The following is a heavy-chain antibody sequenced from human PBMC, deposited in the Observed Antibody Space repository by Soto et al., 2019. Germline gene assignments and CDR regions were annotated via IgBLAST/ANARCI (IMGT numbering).Heavy chain of an antibody. CDR2: INHSGST. CDR1: GGSFSGYY. D-gene: IGHD3-3*01. V-gene: IGHV4-34*01. Sequence: PSETLSLTCAVYGGSFSGYYWSWIRQPPGKGLEWIGEINHSGSTNYNPSLKSRVTISVDTSKNQFSLKLSSVTAADTAVYYCARREVFGVVTQRWSWFDPWGQGTLVTVSS. J-gene: IGHJ5*02. CDR3: ARREVFGVVTQRWSWFDP.